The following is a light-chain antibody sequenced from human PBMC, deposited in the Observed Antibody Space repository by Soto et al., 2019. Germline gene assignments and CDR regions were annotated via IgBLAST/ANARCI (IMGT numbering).Light chain of an antibody. J-gene: IGKJ1*01. Sequence: SQMTQSPSTLSASVGDRVTITCRASQSISSWLAWYQQKPGEAPKLLIYDVSSLESGVPSRSSGSGSGTEFTLNSSRLQPDDFATYYCQQCNTFGTFGKGTKVDIX. CDR3: QQCNTFGT. V-gene: IGKV1-5*01. CDR2: DVS. CDR1: QSISSW.